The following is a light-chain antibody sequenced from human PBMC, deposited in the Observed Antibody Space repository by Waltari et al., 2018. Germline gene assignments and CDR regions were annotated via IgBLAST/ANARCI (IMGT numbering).Light chain of an antibody. V-gene: IGKV4-1*01. CDR3: QQYYGNPRT. J-gene: IGKJ2*01. Sequence: DIVMTQSPDSLAVSLGERATINCKSSQRVFYSSKNKNYLAWYHQKPGQAPKRLIYRASTRESGVPDRFSGSGSGTDFTLTISSLQAEDVAVYYCQQYYGNPRTFGQGTKLEIK. CDR1: QRVFYSSKNKNY. CDR2: RAS.